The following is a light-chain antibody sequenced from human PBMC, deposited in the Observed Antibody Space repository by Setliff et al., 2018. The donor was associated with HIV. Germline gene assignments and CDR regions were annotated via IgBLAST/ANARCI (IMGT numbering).Light chain of an antibody. CDR3: SSCTTSSTLYV. J-gene: IGLJ1*01. Sequence: QSVLTQPASVSGSPGQSITISCTGISSDVGGYYSVSWYQQHPGKAPKLMIYDVINRPSGVSNRFSGSRSGNTASLTISGLQVEDEADYYCSSCTTSSTLYVFGPGTKVTVL. V-gene: IGLV2-14*03. CDR2: DVI. CDR1: SSDVGGYYS.